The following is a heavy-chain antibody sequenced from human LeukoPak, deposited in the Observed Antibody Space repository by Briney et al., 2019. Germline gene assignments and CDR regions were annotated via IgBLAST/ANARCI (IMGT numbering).Heavy chain of an antibody. V-gene: IGHV3-49*03. CDR2: IRNKAYGGTI. Sequence: GRSLRLSCTASGFIFGDYAMSWFRQAPGKGLEWVGFIRNKAYGGTIEYAASVKGRFAVSRDDSKSIAYLQMNSLKIEDTAVYYCSRIKASSWSEGFDFWGQGTLVTVSS. D-gene: IGHD6-13*01. J-gene: IGHJ4*02. CDR3: SRIKASSWSEGFDF. CDR1: GFIFGDYA.